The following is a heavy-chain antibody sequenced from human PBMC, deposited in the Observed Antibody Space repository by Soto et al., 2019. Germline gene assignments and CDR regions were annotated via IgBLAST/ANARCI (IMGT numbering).Heavy chain of an antibody. CDR3: ARWGTTGGLDV. D-gene: IGHD3-16*01. CDR1: GFTFRSYV. V-gene: IGHV3-33*05. CDR2: TSYDGSNN. Sequence: QVQLVESGGGVVQPGTSLRLSCVGSGFTFRSYVIHWVRQAPGKGLEWVALTSYDGSNNFYGDSVKGRFTISRDNSRNTVEPQPDSLRLEDTALHYCARWGTTGGLDVWGEGTLVSVSS. J-gene: IGHJ4*02.